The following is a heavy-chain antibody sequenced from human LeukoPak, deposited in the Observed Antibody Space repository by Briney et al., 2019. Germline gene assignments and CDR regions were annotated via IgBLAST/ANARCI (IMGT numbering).Heavy chain of an antibody. CDR3: ARPDSSGYSLDY. CDR2: IYPGDSDT. V-gene: IGHV5-51*01. D-gene: IGHD3-22*01. CDR1: GYRFTSYW. J-gene: IGHJ4*02. Sequence: GESLKIYCKVSGYRFTSYWFGWVRQMPGKGLEWMGIIYPGDSDTRYSPSFQGQVTISADKSISTAYLQWSSLKASDTAMYYCARPDSSGYSLDYWGQGTLVTVSS.